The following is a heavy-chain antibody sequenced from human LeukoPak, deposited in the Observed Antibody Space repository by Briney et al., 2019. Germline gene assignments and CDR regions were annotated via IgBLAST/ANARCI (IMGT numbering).Heavy chain of an antibody. CDR3: ARDSLAYYYYYMDV. Sequence: GGSLRLSCAASGFTFSSYWMNWVRQAPGKGLEWVSYISSSGSTIYYADSVKGRFTISRDNAKNSLYLQMNSLRAEDTAVYYCARDSLAYYYYYMDVWGKGTTVTISS. CDR2: ISSSGSTI. D-gene: IGHD3-3*02. V-gene: IGHV3-48*03. J-gene: IGHJ6*03. CDR1: GFTFSSYW.